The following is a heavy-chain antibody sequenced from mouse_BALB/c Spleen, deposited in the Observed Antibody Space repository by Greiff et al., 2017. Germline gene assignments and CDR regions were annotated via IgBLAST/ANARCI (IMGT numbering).Heavy chain of an antibody. CDR1: GFTFTSYW. CDR2: IYPCGSYT. D-gene: IGHD2-3*01. J-gene: IGHJ3*01. V-gene: IGHV1S126*01. CDR3: TREGYYAGWFAY. Sequence: QVQLQQPGAELVRPGASVKLSCTASGFTFTSYWINWVQQRPGQGLEWIVNIYPCGSYTNYNQKFKDNATLTVDNSSITAYMQLSSPTSEDSAVYYCTREGYYAGWFAYWGQGTLVTVSA.